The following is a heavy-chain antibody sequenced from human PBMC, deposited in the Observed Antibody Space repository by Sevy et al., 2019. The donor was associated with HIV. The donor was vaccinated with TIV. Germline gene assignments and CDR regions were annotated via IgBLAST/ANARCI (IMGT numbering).Heavy chain of an antibody. CDR1: GFTFSDHG. D-gene: IGHD4-17*01. Sequence: GSLRLSCAASGFTFSDHGMHWVRQAPGKGLEWVSFVSYDGRSKDYADSVKGRFTISRDNSKNTVSLRMDSLRAEDTAVYYCTKDLGTVYFDYWGRGTLVTVSS. CDR2: VSYDGRSK. CDR3: TKDLGTVYFDY. V-gene: IGHV3-30*02. J-gene: IGHJ4*02.